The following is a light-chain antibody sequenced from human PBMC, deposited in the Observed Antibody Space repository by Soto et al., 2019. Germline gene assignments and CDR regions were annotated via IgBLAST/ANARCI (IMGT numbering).Light chain of an antibody. CDR2: GAS. Sequence: TQSPSSLSASVGDRVTITCRASQSISNWLAWYQQKRGQAPRLLIYGASSRATGIPDRFSGSGSGTDFTLTITRLEPEDFAIYYCQQYGSSRTFGKGTKVDIK. CDR3: QQYGSSRT. V-gene: IGKV3-20*01. J-gene: IGKJ1*01. CDR1: QSISNW.